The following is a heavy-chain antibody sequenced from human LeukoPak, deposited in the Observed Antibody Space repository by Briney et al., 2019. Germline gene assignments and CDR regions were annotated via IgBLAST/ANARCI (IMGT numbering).Heavy chain of an antibody. CDR1: GFTFSSYA. D-gene: IGHD3-3*01. J-gene: IGHJ4*02. CDR2: ISGSGGTT. CDR3: AKDPRSYFDFWAV. Sequence: GGSLRLSCAASGFTFSSYAMSWVRQAPGKGLEWVSAISGSGGTTYYADSVEGRFTISRDNSKNTLYLQMNSLRAEDTAVYYCAKDPRSYFDFWAVWGQGTLVTVSS. V-gene: IGHV3-23*01.